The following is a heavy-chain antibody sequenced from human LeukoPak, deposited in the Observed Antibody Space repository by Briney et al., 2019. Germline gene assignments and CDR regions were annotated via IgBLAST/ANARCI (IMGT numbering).Heavy chain of an antibody. J-gene: IGHJ5*02. D-gene: IGHD3-10*01. CDR2: VHHSGGT. V-gene: IGHV4-38-2*01. CDR3: ARAPYGSGSSYKNDFVP. CDR1: GYSISSYYY. Sequence: PSETLSLTCDVSGYSISSYYYWGCFRQPPGEGLVWSGIVHHSGGTYYNASVKSRVNMSVDKSKNQVPLQLSTMIAADTAVYYWARAPYGSGSSYKNDFVPWGQGALVTVSS.